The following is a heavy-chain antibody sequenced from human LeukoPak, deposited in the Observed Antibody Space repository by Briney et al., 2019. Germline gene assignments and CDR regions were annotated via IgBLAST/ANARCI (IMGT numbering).Heavy chain of an antibody. CDR3: ARIEGYGEVVY. J-gene: IGHJ4*02. D-gene: IGHD4/OR15-4a*01. CDR2: IKQDGSER. V-gene: IGHV3-7*05. CDR1: GFILTNYW. Sequence: GGSLRLSCAASGFILTNYWMTWVRQAPGKGLEWVANIKQDGSERNYVDSVKGRFTISRDTAKNSLHPHMNSLRAEDTAVYYCARIEGYGEVVYWGQGTLVTVSS.